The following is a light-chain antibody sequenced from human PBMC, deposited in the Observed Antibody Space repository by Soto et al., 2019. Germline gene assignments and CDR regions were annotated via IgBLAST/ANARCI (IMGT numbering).Light chain of an antibody. CDR1: SSDVGTYKY. J-gene: IGLJ2*01. CDR3: SSYTTSSTLV. V-gene: IGLV2-14*03. CDR2: DVS. Sequence: QSVLTQPASVSASPGQSITISCTGTSSDVGTYKYVSWYQHHPGKAPKLMIYDVSNRPSGVSNRFSGSKSGNTASLIISGLHTEDEADYYCSSYTTSSTLVFGGRTKVTVL.